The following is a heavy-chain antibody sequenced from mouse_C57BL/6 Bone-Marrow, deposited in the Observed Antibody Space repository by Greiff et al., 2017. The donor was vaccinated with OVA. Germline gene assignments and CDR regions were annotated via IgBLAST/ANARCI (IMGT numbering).Heavy chain of an antibody. D-gene: IGHD5-1*01. V-gene: IGHV5-6*01. CDR2: ISSGGSYT. Sequence: EVKLMESGGDLVKPGGSLKLSCAASGFTFSSYGMSWVRQTPDKRLEWVATISSGGSYTYYPDSVKGRFTISRDNAKNTLYLQMSSLKSEDTAMYYCARHGGYLYYFDYWGQGTTLTVSS. CDR1: GFTFSSYG. J-gene: IGHJ2*01. CDR3: ARHGGYLYYFDY.